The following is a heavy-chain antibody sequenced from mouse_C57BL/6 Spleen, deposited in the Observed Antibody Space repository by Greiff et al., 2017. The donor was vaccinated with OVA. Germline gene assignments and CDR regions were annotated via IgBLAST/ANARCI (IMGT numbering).Heavy chain of an antibody. Sequence: QVHVKQPGAELVKPGASVKLSCKASGYTFTSYWMHWVKQRPGRGLEWIGRIDPNSGGTKYNEKFKSKATLTVDKPSSTAYMQLSSLTSEDSAVYYCAREGLGREFAYWGQGTLVTVSA. CDR1: GYTFTSYW. CDR3: AREGLGREFAY. V-gene: IGHV1-72*01. J-gene: IGHJ3*01. D-gene: IGHD4-1*01. CDR2: IDPNSGGT.